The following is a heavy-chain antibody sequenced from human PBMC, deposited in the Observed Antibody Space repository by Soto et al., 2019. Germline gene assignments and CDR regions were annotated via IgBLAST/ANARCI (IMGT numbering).Heavy chain of an antibody. J-gene: IGHJ5*02. V-gene: IGHV1-69*06. CDR3: ARDYSGYDPALNRFDP. CDR2: ISPVIGTT. D-gene: IGHD5-12*01. CDR1: GDIFDNYA. Sequence: SVKVSCKASGDIFDNYAISWVRQAPGQGLEWLGGISPVIGTTHYAQRFQGRLTITADRSTMTTYMELSGLKSEDTAIYFCARDYSGYDPALNRFDPWGQGTLVPSPQ.